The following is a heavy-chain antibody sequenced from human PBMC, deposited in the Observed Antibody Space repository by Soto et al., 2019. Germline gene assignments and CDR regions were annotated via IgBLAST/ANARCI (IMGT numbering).Heavy chain of an antibody. CDR1: GLTFSSYW. V-gene: IGHV3-74*01. CDR3: GRASARNIHFDY. Sequence: EVQLVESGGGLVQPGGSLRLSCAASGLTFSSYWMHWVRQAPGKGLVWVSSINTDGSSTTYADSVKGRLTVSRDNTKNTLYLQMNRLRFEVTAVYSCGRASARNIHFDYWGQGTMVTVSS. D-gene: IGHD6-19*01. CDR2: INTDGSST. J-gene: IGHJ4*02.